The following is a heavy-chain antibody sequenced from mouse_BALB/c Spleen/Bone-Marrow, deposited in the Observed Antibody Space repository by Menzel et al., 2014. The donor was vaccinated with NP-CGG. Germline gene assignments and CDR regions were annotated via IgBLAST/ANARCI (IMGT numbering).Heavy chain of an antibody. J-gene: IGHJ4*01. CDR1: GYTFTSYW. D-gene: IGHD2-14*01. V-gene: IGHV1S127*01. Sequence: QVQLQQSGAELVKPGASAKMSCKASGYTFTSYWMHWVKQRPGQGLEWIGVIDPSDSYTSYNQKFKGKATLTVDTSSSTAYIQLSRLTSEDSAVYYCTRGEVQAMDYWGQGTSVTVSS. CDR3: TRGEVQAMDY. CDR2: IDPSDSYT.